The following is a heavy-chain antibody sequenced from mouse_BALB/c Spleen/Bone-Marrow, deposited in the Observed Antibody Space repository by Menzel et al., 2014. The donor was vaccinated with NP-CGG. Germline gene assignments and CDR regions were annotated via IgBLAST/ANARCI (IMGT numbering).Heavy chain of an antibody. CDR2: INPSTGYT. J-gene: IGHJ3*01. CDR1: GYAFTSYW. D-gene: IGHD2-4*01. CDR3: ARDDYDAIAY. V-gene: IGHV1-7*01. Sequence: VQLQQSGAELAKPGASVKMSCKASGYAFTSYWMHWVKQRPGQGLEWIGYINPSTGYTEYNQKFKDKATLTAVKSSTTAFMQLRSLTEEDSAVYYCARDDYDAIAYWGQGTLVTVSA.